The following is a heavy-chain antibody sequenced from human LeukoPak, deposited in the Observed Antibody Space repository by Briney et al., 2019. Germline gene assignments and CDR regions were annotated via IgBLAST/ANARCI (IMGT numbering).Heavy chain of an antibody. CDR2: ISSSSNYI. Sequence: GGSLRLSCAASGFTFSSYSMNWVRQAPGKGLEWVSSISSSSNYIYYADSVKGRFTISRDNAKNSLNLQMNSLRAEDTAVYYCARTYYDILTGYNPYFDYWGQGTLVTVSS. D-gene: IGHD3-9*01. J-gene: IGHJ4*02. V-gene: IGHV3-21*01. CDR1: GFTFSSYS. CDR3: ARTYYDILTGYNPYFDY.